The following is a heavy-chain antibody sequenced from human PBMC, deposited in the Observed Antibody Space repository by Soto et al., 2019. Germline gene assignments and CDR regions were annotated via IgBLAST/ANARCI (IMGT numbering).Heavy chain of an antibody. CDR1: GGSISSSSYY. V-gene: IGHV4-39*01. J-gene: IGHJ5*02. CDR2: IYYSGST. Sequence: PSETLSLTCTVSGGSISSSSYYWGWIRQPPGKGLEWIGSIYYSGSTYYNPSLKSRVTISVDTSKNQFSLKLSSVTAADTAVYYCARLGFGTPDWFDPWGQGTLVTVSS. CDR3: ARLGFGTPDWFDP. D-gene: IGHD1-1*01.